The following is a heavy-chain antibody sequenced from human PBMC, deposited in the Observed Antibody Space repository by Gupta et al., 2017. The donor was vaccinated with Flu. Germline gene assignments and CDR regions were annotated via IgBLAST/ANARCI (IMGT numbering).Heavy chain of an antibody. V-gene: IGHV3-23*01. J-gene: IGHJ4*02. CDR1: GFNFIGSA. Sequence: EVQLWQAGGGLVQPEGSLRLSCLASGFNFIGSAMSWVRPAPGKGLEWVSTIRGSGGNKPYADSWQGRFTISSENSTNIFELQMKSPRGAENTALLCAGFRIDYLIDGNSYFDNWGQGTLVTVSS. CDR2: IRGSGGNK. D-gene: IGHD3-10*02. CDR3: GFRIDYLIDGNSYFDN.